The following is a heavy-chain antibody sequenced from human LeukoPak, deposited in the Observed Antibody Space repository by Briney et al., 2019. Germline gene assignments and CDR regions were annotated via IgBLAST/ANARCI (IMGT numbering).Heavy chain of an antibody. J-gene: IGHJ6*04. Sequence: GGSLRLSCAASGFTFSSYGMNWVRQGPGKGLEWVSYIRSSGSTIYYADSVKGRFTISRDNAKNSLYLQMNSLRAEDTAVYYRAREVTMVRGVIISSYGMDVWGKGTTVTVSS. D-gene: IGHD3-10*01. CDR1: GFTFSSYG. CDR3: AREVTMVRGVIISSYGMDV. V-gene: IGHV3-48*03. CDR2: IRSSGSTI.